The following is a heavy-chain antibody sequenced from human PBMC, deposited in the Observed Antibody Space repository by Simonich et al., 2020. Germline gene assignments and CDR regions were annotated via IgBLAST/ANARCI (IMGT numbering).Heavy chain of an antibody. V-gene: IGHV3-21*01. CDR1: GFTFSSYS. J-gene: IGHJ4*02. Sequence: EVQLVESGGGLVKPGGSLRLSCAASGFTFSSYSMNWVRQAPGRGLEWVLSISSSSSYIYYADSVKGRFTISRDNAKNSLYLQMNSLRAEDTPVYYCARANERDYWGQGTLVTVSS. D-gene: IGHD1-1*01. CDR2: ISSSSSYI. CDR3: ARANERDY.